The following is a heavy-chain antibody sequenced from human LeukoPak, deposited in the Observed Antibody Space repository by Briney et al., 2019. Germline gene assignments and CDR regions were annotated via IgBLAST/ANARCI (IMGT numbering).Heavy chain of an antibody. V-gene: IGHV3-48*02. J-gene: IGHJ4*02. CDR3: ARDRAAAAREIEY. Sequence: PGGSLRLSCAASGFTFSTYTMNWVRQAPGKGLEWVSYISRSGSTIYYADSVKGRFTVSRDNAKNSLYLQMNSLRDEDTAVYYCARDRAAAAREIEYWGQGTLVTVSS. CDR1: GFTFSTYT. D-gene: IGHD6-13*01. CDR2: ISRSGSTI.